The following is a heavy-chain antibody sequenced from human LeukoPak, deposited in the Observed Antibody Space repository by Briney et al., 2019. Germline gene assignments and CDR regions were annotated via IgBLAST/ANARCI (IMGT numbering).Heavy chain of an antibody. J-gene: IGHJ4*02. D-gene: IGHD6-19*01. V-gene: IGHV3-74*01. CDR1: GFTFSSYW. Sequence: GGSLRLSCAASGFTFSSYWMHWVRQAPGKGLVRVSRINSDGSSTSYADSVKGRFTISRGNAKNTLYLQMNSLRAEDTAVYYCASGYSSGPVYWGQGNLVTVSS. CDR2: INSDGSST. CDR3: ASGYSSGPVY.